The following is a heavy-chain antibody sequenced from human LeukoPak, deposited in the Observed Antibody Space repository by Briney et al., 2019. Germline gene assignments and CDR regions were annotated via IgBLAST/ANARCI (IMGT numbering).Heavy chain of an antibody. D-gene: IGHD3-10*01. J-gene: IGHJ4*02. CDR1: GGSISSSSYY. Sequence: SETLSLTCTVSGGSISSSSYYWGWIRQPPGKGLEWIGSIYYSGSTYYNPSLKSRVTISVDTSKNQFSLKLSSVTAADTAVYYCARRGDGMVRGVISYFDYWGQGTLVTVSS. CDR3: ARRGDGMVRGVISYFDY. CDR2: IYYSGST. V-gene: IGHV4-39*01.